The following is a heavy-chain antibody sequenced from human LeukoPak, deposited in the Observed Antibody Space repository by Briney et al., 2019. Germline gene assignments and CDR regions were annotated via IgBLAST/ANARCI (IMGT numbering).Heavy chain of an antibody. Sequence: GRSLRLSCAASGFTFSSYGMHWVRQAPGKGLEWVAVISYDGSNKYYADSVKGRFTISRDNSKNTLYLQMNSLRAEDTAVYYCARGGLEMATIYFDYWGQGTLVTVSS. CDR2: ISYDGSNK. CDR1: GFTFSSYG. D-gene: IGHD5-24*01. V-gene: IGHV3-30*03. J-gene: IGHJ4*02. CDR3: ARGGLEMATIYFDY.